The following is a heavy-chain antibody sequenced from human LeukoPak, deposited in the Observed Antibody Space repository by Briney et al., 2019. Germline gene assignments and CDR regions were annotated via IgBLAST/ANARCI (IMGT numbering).Heavy chain of an antibody. Sequence: GASVKVSCKASGYTFTSYGISWVPQAPGQGLEWMGWISAYNGNTNYAQKLQGRVTMTTDTSTSTAYMELRSLRSDDTAVYYCARDQDYYGSGSYYNEGDYWGQGTLVTVSS. J-gene: IGHJ4*02. V-gene: IGHV1-18*01. CDR2: ISAYNGNT. CDR1: GYTFTSYG. D-gene: IGHD3-10*01. CDR3: ARDQDYYGSGSYYNEGDY.